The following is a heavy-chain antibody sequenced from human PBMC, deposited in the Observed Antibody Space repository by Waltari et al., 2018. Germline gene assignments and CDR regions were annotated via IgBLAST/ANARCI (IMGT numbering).Heavy chain of an antibody. CDR3: ARGSIPAMVDY. Sequence: QMQLQESGPGLVKPSQTLSLTCPVSGASISRGSYYWSWIRQPAGKGLEWIGRIYTSGSTNYNPSLKSRVTISVDTSKNQFSLKLSSVTAADTAVYYCARGSIPAMVDYWGQGTLVTVSS. D-gene: IGHD5-18*01. CDR1: GASISRGSYY. CDR2: IYTSGST. J-gene: IGHJ4*02. V-gene: IGHV4-61*02.